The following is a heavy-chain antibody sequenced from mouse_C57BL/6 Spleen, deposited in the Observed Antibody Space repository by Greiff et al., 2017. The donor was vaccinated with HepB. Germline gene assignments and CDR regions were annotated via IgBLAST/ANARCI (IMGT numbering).Heavy chain of an antibody. J-gene: IGHJ2*01. D-gene: IGHD4-1*01. CDR3: AISNWDFDY. Sequence: VQLQQSGAELVRPGTSVKVSCKASGYAFTNYLIEWVKQRPGQGLEWIGVINPGSGGTNYNEKFKGKATLTADKSSSTAYMQLSSLTSEDSAVYFCAISNWDFDYWGQGTTLTVSS. CDR2: INPGSGGT. V-gene: IGHV1-54*01. CDR1: GYAFTNYL.